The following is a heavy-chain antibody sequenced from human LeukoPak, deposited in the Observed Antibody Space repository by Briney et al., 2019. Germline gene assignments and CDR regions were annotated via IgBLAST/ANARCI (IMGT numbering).Heavy chain of an antibody. CDR1: GGTLSTYA. D-gene: IGHD4/OR15-4a*01. CDR2: IIPILGTA. J-gene: IGHJ5*02. Sequence: ASVKVSCKASGGTLSTYAINWVRQAPGQGLEWMGRIIPILGTATHAQNFQGRVTITTDESTNTAYMELSSLRSEDSAVYYCATYTKDFGDRPRWFDPWGQGTLVTVPS. V-gene: IGHV1-69*11. CDR3: ATYTKDFGDRPRWFDP.